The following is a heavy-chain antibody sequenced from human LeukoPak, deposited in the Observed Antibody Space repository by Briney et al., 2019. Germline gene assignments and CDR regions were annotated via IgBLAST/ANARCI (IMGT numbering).Heavy chain of an antibody. D-gene: IGHD5-18*01. CDR2: IQYDGSYE. CDR3: AKDQVTA. CDR1: GFTFSSYG. J-gene: IGHJ5*02. V-gene: IGHV3-30*02. Sequence: PGGSLRLSCAASGFTFSSYGMHWVRQAPGKGLEWVAFIQYDGSYEPYTDSVKGRFTVSRDNSKNTLYLQMNSLRAEDTAVYYCAKDQVTAWGQGTLVTVSS.